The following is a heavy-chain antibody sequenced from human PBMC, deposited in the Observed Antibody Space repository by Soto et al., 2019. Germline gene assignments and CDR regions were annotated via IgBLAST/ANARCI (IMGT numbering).Heavy chain of an antibody. Sequence: PSETLSLTCAVSGGSISSGGYSWSWIRQPPGKGLEWIGYIYHSGSTYYNPSLKSRVTISVDRSKNQFSLKLSSVTAADTAVYYCAREVTYYYDSSGYFDYWGQGTLVTVSS. CDR3: AREVTYYYDSSGYFDY. CDR2: IYHSGST. V-gene: IGHV4-30-2*01. D-gene: IGHD3-22*01. CDR1: GGSISSGGYS. J-gene: IGHJ4*02.